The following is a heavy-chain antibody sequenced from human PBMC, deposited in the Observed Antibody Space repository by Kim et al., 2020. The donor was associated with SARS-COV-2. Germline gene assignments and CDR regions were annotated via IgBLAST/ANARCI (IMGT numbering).Heavy chain of an antibody. CDR2: ISYDGSNK. D-gene: IGHD5-12*01. CDR3: AKDLAVATIWYYYGMDV. CDR1: GFTFSSYG. J-gene: IGHJ6*02. Sequence: GGSLRLSCAASGFTFSSYGMHWVRQAPGKGLEWVAVISYDGSNKYYADSVKGRFTISRDNSKNTLYLQMNSLRAEDTAVYYCAKDLAVATIWYYYGMDVWGQGTTVTVSS. V-gene: IGHV3-30*18.